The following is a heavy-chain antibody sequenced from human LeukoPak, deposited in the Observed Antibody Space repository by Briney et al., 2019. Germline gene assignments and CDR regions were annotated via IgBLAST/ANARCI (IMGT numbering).Heavy chain of an antibody. D-gene: IGHD3-22*01. CDR2: IGSSGSTI. Sequence: QPGGSLRLSCAASGFTFSSYEMNWVRQAPGKGLEWVSYIGSSGSTIYYADSVKGRFTISRDNAKNSLYLQMNSLRAEDTAVYYCARDYHTFSYYDSSGRHDAFDIWGQGTMVTVSS. CDR1: GFTFSSYE. CDR3: ARDYHTFSYYDSSGRHDAFDI. V-gene: IGHV3-48*03. J-gene: IGHJ3*02.